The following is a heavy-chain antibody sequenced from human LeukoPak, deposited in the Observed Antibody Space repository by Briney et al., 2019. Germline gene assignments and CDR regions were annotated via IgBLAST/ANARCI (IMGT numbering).Heavy chain of an antibody. V-gene: IGHV5-51*01. CDR1: GYSFTSYW. Sequence: GESLKVSCKGSGYSFTSYWIGWVRQMPGKGLEWMGIIYPGDSDTRYSPSFQGQVTISADKSISTAYLQWSSLKASDTTMYYCARHLADWSFDYWGQGTLVTVSS. J-gene: IGHJ4*02. CDR3: ARHLADWSFDY. D-gene: IGHD2-21*01. CDR2: IYPGDSDT.